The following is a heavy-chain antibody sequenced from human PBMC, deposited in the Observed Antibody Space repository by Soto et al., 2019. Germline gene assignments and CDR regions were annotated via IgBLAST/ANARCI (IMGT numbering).Heavy chain of an antibody. CDR2: ISSSSSYI. J-gene: IGHJ4*02. D-gene: IGHD6-19*01. V-gene: IGHV3-21*01. CDR1: GFTFSSYS. CDR3: ARAHSATIAVASFDY. Sequence: GGSLRLSCAASGFTFSSYSMNWVRQAPGKGLEWVSSISSSSSYIYYANSVKGRFTISRDNAKNSLYLQMNSLRAEDTAVYYCARAHSATIAVASFDYWGQGTLVTVSS.